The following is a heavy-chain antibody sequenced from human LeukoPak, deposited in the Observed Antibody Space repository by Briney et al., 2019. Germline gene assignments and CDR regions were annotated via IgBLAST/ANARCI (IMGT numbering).Heavy chain of an antibody. CDR2: VGTSADRT. Sequence: PGGSLRLSCTASGFTFSSYAMSWVRQAPGKGLDWVSVVGTSADRTYYADSVKGRFTISRDNSKNTLYLQMSSLRAEDTAVYYCAKRLRDIVGARNAFDIWGQGTMVSVSS. CDR3: AKRLRDIVGARNAFDI. V-gene: IGHV3-23*01. CDR1: GFTFSSYA. D-gene: IGHD1-26*01. J-gene: IGHJ3*02.